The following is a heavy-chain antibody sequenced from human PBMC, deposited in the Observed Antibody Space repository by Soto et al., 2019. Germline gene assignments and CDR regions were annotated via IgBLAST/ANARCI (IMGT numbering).Heavy chain of an antibody. CDR2: MNPNSGNT. CDR1: GYTFTNYD. CDR3: ATQEGATGAVGDPRPAPTYVDY. J-gene: IGHJ4*02. D-gene: IGHD2-21*02. V-gene: IGHV1-8*01. Sequence: GASVKLSCKASGYTFTNYDINWVRQATGQGLEWMGWMNPNSGNTGYAQNFQGRVTMHRNTSISTAYMELSSLRSEDTAVYYCATQEGATGAVGDPRPAPTYVDYWGQGTLVT.